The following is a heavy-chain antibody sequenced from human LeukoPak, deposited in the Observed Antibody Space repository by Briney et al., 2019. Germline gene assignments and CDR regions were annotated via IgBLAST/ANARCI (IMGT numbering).Heavy chain of an antibody. J-gene: IGHJ4*02. CDR3: ATSSSWYRFDY. Sequence: PSETLSLTCTVSGGSITITSSYWGWIRQPPGKGPEWIGSIYYGGNTYYSPSLKSRVTISVDTSKNQFSLNLSSVTAADTAMYYCATSSSWYRFDYWGQGTLVTVSS. V-gene: IGHV4-39*01. CDR2: IYYGGNT. D-gene: IGHD6-13*01. CDR1: GGSITITSSY.